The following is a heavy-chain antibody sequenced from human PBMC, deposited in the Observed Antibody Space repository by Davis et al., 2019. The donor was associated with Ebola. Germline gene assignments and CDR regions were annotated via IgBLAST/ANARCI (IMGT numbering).Heavy chain of an antibody. CDR2: ISYDGRNK. V-gene: IGHV3-30*04. CDR1: GFTFSSYA. CDR3: AREKRSSWSFFDY. Sequence: PGGSLRLSCAASGFTFSSYAMHWVRRAPGKGLGWVAVISYDGRNKYYADSEKGRFTISRDNSKNTLYLQMNSLRAEDTAVYYCAREKRSSWSFFDYWGQGTLVTVSS. J-gene: IGHJ4*02. D-gene: IGHD6-13*01.